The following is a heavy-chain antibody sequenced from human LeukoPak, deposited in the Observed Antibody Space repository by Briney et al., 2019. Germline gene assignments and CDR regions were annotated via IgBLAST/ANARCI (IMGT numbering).Heavy chain of an antibody. CDR1: GYTFTAYY. J-gene: IGHJ4*02. D-gene: IGHD6-19*01. CDR3: ARARVPIAVAGLYYFDY. V-gene: IGHV1-2*06. CDR2: IKPDGGSS. Sequence: ASVKVSCKASGYTFTAYYIHWLRQAPGQGPEWMGRIKPDGGSSHYAQKFQGRVTMTRDTSSNSAYMDLTRLKSDDTAVYYCARARVPIAVAGLYYFDYWGQGALVTVSS.